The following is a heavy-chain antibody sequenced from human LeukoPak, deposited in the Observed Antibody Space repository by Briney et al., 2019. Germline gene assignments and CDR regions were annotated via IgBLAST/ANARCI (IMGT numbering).Heavy chain of an antibody. Sequence: GESLKISCKGSGYSFTSYWIGWVRQMPGKGLEWMGIIYPGDSDTRYSPSFQGQVTISADKSISTAYLQWSSLKASDTAMYYCARRYSSSWFTAYYFDYWGQGTLVTVSS. V-gene: IGHV5-51*01. CDR1: GYSFTSYW. CDR2: IYPGDSDT. CDR3: ARRYSSSWFTAYYFDY. D-gene: IGHD6-13*01. J-gene: IGHJ4*02.